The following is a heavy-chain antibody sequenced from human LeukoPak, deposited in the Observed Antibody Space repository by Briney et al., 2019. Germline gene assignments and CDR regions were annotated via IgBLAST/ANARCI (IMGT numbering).Heavy chain of an antibody. J-gene: IGHJ4*02. CDR2: IRYDGNNK. D-gene: IGHD1-26*01. V-gene: IGHV3-30*02. Sequence: PGGSLRLSCAASGFTFSSYWMSWVRQAPGKGLEWVAFIRYDGNNKYYADSVKGRFTISRDKSKNTLYLQMNSLRAEDTAVYYCAKGDTTWELPHDYWGQGTLVTVSS. CDR1: GFTFSSYW. CDR3: AKGDTTWELPHDY.